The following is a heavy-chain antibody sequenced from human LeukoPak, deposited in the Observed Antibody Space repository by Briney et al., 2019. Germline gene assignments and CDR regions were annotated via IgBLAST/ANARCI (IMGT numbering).Heavy chain of an antibody. CDR2: INSDGSST. D-gene: IGHD1-1*01. CDR3: ARDGHNWNDPLSVGWFDP. CDR1: EFTFSSYW. V-gene: IGHV3-74*01. Sequence: GGSLRLSCAASEFTFSSYWMHWVRQAPGKGLVWVSRINSDGSSTSYADSVKGRFTISRDNAKSTLYLQMNSLRAEDTAVYYCARDGHNWNDPLSVGWFDPWGQGTLVTVSS. J-gene: IGHJ5*02.